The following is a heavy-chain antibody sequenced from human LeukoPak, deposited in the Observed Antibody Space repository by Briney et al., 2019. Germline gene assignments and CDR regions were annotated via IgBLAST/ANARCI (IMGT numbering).Heavy chain of an antibody. Sequence: SETLSLTCTVSGGSISRYYWSWIRLPAGTGREGIGRIYTCGTTNYHPSLPLRVTMTVATSKNKFTLKLSPVTAAATAADYCARVPNWNDRGWFDPWGQGTLVTVSS. CDR1: GGSISRYY. V-gene: IGHV4-4*07. D-gene: IGHD1-1*01. CDR2: IYTCGTT. J-gene: IGHJ5*02. CDR3: ARVPNWNDRGWFDP.